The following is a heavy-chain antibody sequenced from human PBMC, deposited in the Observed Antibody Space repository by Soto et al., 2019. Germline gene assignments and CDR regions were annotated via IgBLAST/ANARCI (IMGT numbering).Heavy chain of an antibody. J-gene: IGHJ4*02. CDR1: GGSIPVRSYY. Sequence: QVQLQESGPGLVKPSETLSLTCSVPGGSIPVRSYYWGWIRQPAGKGLEWSGRVYPRGRTDYNHCRSHDSHTPLKSRSTMPVDKSKSQYAQRLSSVLAPDTAVYYCARGPDNCSGGICYVTYFDHWGQGTLVTVSS. D-gene: IGHD2-15*01. V-gene: IGHV4-4*07. CDR3: ARGPDNCSGGICYVTYFDH. CDR2: VYPRGRT.